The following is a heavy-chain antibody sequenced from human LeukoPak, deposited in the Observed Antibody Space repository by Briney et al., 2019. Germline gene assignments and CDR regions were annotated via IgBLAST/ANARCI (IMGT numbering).Heavy chain of an antibody. CDR1: GGSFSGYY. D-gene: IGHD6-13*01. J-gene: IGHJ5*02. Sequence: PSETLSPTCAVYGGSFSGYYWSWIRQPPGKGLEWIGEINHSGSTNYNPSLKSRVTISVDTSKNQFSLKLSSVTAADTAVYYCVRLVAAGTNWFDPWGQGTLVTVSS. CDR3: VRLVAAGTNWFDP. V-gene: IGHV4-34*01. CDR2: INHSGST.